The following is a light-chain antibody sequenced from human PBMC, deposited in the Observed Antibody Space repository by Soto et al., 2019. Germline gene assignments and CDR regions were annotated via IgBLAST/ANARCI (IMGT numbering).Light chain of an antibody. J-gene: IGLJ2*01. CDR1: SSNLGKNY. CDR2: DEN. Sequence: QSVLTQPPSVSAAPGQTVTISCSGSSSNLGKNYVSWYQHLPGTAPKLLTYDENKRPSGIPDRFSGSKSGTSATLGITGLQAGDEADYYCGSWDSSLMAVVFGGGTKLTVL. V-gene: IGLV1-51*01. CDR3: GSWDSSLMAVV.